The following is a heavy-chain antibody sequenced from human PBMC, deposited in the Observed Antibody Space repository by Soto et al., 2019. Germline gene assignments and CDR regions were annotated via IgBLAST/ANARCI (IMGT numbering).Heavy chain of an antibody. D-gene: IGHD3-3*01. V-gene: IGHV1-18*01. Sequence: ASVKVSCKASGYTFTSYGISWVRQAPGQGLEWMGWISAYNGNTNYAQKLQGRVTMTTDTSTSTAYMELRSLRSDDTAVYYCARAVLRFLEWSPSYGMGVWGQGTTVTVSS. CDR3: ARAVLRFLEWSPSYGMGV. CDR1: GYTFTSYG. J-gene: IGHJ6*02. CDR2: ISAYNGNT.